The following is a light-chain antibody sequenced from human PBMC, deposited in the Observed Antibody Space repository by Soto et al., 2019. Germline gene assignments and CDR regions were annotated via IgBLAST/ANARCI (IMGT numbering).Light chain of an antibody. CDR2: GAS. V-gene: IGKV3-20*01. CDR3: QQFSSYPLT. Sequence: EVVLTQSPATLSLSPGDRAALSCKASQSVHNFLAWYQQKPGQAPRLLIYGASSRATGIPDRFSGGGSGTDFTLTISRLEPEDFAVYYCQQFSSYPLTFGGGTKVDIK. J-gene: IGKJ4*01. CDR1: QSVHNF.